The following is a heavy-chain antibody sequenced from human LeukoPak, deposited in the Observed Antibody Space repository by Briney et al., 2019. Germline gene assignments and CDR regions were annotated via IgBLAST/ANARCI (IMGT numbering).Heavy chain of an antibody. J-gene: IGHJ4*02. CDR2: INWNGGST. CDR1: GFTFDDYG. CDR3: ARVVATPRRNYDSSGYYPNYYFDY. Sequence: GGSLRLSCAASGFTFDDYGMSWVRQAPGKGLEWVSSINWNGGSTGYADSAKGRFTISRDNAKNSLYLQMNSLRAEDTAVYYCARVVATPRRNYDSSGYYPNYYFDYWGQGTLVTVSS. D-gene: IGHD3-22*01. V-gene: IGHV3-20*04.